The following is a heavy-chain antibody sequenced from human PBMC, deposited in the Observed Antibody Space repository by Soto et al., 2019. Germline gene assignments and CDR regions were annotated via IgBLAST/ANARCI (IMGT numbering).Heavy chain of an antibody. J-gene: IGHJ5*02. CDR1: GFTFSSYA. D-gene: IGHD5-12*01. Sequence: GGSLRLSCAASGFTFSSYAMSWVRQAPGKGLEWDSAISGSGGSTYYADSVKGRFTISRDNSKNTLDLQMNSLRAEDTAVYYCAKAEGYSGYPRAPGDWFDPWGQGTLVPVSS. CDR3: AKAEGYSGYPRAPGDWFDP. V-gene: IGHV3-23*01. CDR2: ISGSGGST.